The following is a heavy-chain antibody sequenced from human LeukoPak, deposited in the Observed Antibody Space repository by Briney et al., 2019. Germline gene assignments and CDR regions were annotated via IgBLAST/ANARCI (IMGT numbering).Heavy chain of an antibody. V-gene: IGHV3-33*01. Sequence: PGRSLRLSCAASGFTFSSYGMHWVRQAPGKGLEWVAVIWYDGSNKYYADSVKGRFTISRDNSKNTLYLQMNSLRAEDTAVYYCARDGYCSGGSCCRYYYYGMDVWGQGTTVTVSS. CDR3: ARDGYCSGGSCCRYYYYGMDV. CDR2: IWYDGSNK. CDR1: GFTFSSYG. J-gene: IGHJ6*02. D-gene: IGHD2-15*01.